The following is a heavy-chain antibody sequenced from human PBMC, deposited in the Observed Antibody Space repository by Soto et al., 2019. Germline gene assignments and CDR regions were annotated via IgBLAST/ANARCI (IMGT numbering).Heavy chain of an antibody. CDR1: GGSFSGYY. D-gene: IGHD3-9*01. Sequence: QVQLQQWGAGLLKPSETLSLTCAVYGGSFSGYYWSWIRQPPGKGLEWIGEINHSGSTNYNPSLKSRVTISVDTSKNQFSLKLSSVTAADTAVYYCARGSPGYFDWLPKYYFDYWGQGTLVTVSS. CDR2: INHSGST. CDR3: ARGSPGYFDWLPKYYFDY. V-gene: IGHV4-34*01. J-gene: IGHJ4*02.